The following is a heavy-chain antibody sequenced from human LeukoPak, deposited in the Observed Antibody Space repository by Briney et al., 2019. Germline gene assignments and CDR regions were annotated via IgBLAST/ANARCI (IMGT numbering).Heavy chain of an antibody. CDR2: ISSGGSTI. J-gene: IGHJ6*03. CDR3: ARRVVAAMDV. V-gene: IGHV3-48*03. CDR1: GFTFSSFE. Sequence: GGSLRLSCAASGFTFSSFEVNWVRQAPGKGLEWVSYISSGGSTIYCADSVKGRFTISRDNAKDSLYLQMNNLRAEDTAVYYCARRVVAAMDVWGKGTTVTVSS. D-gene: IGHD2-2*01.